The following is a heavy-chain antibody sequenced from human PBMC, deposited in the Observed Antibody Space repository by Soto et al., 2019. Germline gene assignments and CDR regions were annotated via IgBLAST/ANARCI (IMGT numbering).Heavy chain of an antibody. V-gene: IGHV1-18*01. Sequence: GASVKVSCKASGYTFTSYGISWVRQAPGQGLEWMGWISAYNGNTNYAQKLQGRVTMTTDTSTSTAYMELRSLRSDDTAVYYCAREGSYYDFWSGTEWCDYWGQGTLVTVS. CDR1: GYTFTSYG. CDR3: AREGSYYDFWSGTEWCDY. CDR2: ISAYNGNT. D-gene: IGHD3-3*01. J-gene: IGHJ4*02.